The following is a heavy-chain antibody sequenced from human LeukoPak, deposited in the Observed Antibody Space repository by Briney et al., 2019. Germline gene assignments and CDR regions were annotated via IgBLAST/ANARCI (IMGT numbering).Heavy chain of an antibody. D-gene: IGHD2-21*01. CDR1: GLSFSSFE. V-gene: IGHV3-48*03. CDR2: TSGSGGDI. J-gene: IGHJ4*02. Sequence: PGGSLRLSCAASGLSFSSFEMTWVRQAPGKGLEWVSYTSGSGGDIFYADSVKGRFTISRDNSKNTLYLQMNSLRAEDTAVYYCAREGPISDYFDYWGQGTLVTVSS. CDR3: AREGPISDYFDY.